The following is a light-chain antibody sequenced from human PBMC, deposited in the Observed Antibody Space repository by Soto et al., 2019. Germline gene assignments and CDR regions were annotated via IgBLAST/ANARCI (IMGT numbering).Light chain of an antibody. Sequence: IQLTQSPSSLSASVGDRVTITCRASQGINTFLAWYQQKPGKAHKLLIYAASTLQSGVQSRFSGSGSGTDFTLTIRSLQPEDFATYYCKQLESYPSTFGGGTKV. CDR2: AAS. CDR3: KQLESYPST. J-gene: IGKJ4*01. CDR1: QGINTF. V-gene: IGKV1-9*01.